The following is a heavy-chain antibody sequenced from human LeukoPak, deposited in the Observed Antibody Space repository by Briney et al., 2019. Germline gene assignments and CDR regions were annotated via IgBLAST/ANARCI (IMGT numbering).Heavy chain of an antibody. Sequence: ASVKVSCKASGYTFTGYYMHWVRQAPGQGLEWMGWINPNSGGTNYAQKFQGRVTMTRDTSISTAYMELSRLRSDDTAVYYCARVGIVGAHHDAFDIWGQGTMVTVSS. D-gene: IGHD1-26*01. V-gene: IGHV1-2*02. J-gene: IGHJ3*02. CDR1: GYTFTGYY. CDR2: INPNSGGT. CDR3: ARVGIVGAHHDAFDI.